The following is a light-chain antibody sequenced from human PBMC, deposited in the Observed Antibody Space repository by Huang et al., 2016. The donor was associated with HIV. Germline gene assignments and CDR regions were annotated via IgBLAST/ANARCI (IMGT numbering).Light chain of an antibody. CDR1: QTISNY. J-gene: IGKJ1*01. Sequence: DIQMTQSPSSLSASVGARVTITCRSSQTISNYLSWYQQKPGKAPKRLIYSASSSQSGVPPRFSGSGSGTDFALTISSLQPDDFATYYCQQSYTTPRTFGQGTRVEIK. CDR3: QQSYTTPRT. V-gene: IGKV1-39*01. CDR2: SAS.